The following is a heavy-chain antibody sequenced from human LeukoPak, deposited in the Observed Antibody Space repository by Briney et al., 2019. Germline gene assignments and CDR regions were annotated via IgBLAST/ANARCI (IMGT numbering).Heavy chain of an antibody. CDR3: ARSPKDRNCGGDCPFDY. CDR2: IIPIFGTA. V-gene: IGHV1-69*05. D-gene: IGHD2-21*02. CDR1: GGTFSSYA. J-gene: IGHJ4*02. Sequence: ASVKVSCKASGGTFSSYAISWVRQAPGQGLEWMGRIIPIFGTANYAQKFQGRVTITTDESTSTAYMELSSLRSEDTAVYYCARSPKDRNCGGDCPFDYWGQGTLVTVSS.